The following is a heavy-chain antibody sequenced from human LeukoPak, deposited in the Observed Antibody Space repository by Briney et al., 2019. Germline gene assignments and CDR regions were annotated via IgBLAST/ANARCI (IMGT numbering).Heavy chain of an antibody. V-gene: IGHV3-7*01. J-gene: IGHJ6*03. CDR2: IKQDGSEK. D-gene: IGHD1-7*01. CDR1: GFTFSSYW. CDR3: ANEAGITWGYYYYYYMDV. Sequence: GGSLRLSCAASGFTFSSYWMSWVRQAPGKGLEWVANIKQDGSEKYYVDSVKGRFTISRDNAKNSLYLQMNSLRAEDTAVYYCANEAGITWGYYYYYYMDVWGKGTTVTVSS.